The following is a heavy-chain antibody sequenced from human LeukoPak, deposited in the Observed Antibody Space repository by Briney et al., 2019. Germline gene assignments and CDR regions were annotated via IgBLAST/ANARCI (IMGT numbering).Heavy chain of an antibody. CDR3: ARGSYYYYYGIDV. CDR1: GGSFSGYY. V-gene: IGHV4-34*01. CDR2: ISHSAST. Sequence: PSETLSLACAVSGGSFSGYYWTWIRQPPGKGLEWIGEISHSASTNYNPSLKSRVTISVETSKHQFSLKMSSVTAADTAVYYCARGSYYYYYGIDVWGQGTTVIVSS. J-gene: IGHJ6*02.